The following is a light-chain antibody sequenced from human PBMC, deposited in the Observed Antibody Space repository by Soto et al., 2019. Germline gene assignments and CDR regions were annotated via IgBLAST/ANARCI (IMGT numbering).Light chain of an antibody. CDR2: RND. CDR3: SGWDDSLDGPV. J-gene: IGLJ7*01. Sequence: QSVLTQPPSASGTPGQRVTISCSGSSSNVGSNYISWYQRVPGTAPTLLIYRNDQRPSGVPDGFSGSRSATSASLVISGLRSEDEADYFCSGWDDSLDGPVFGGGTQLTVL. V-gene: IGLV1-47*01. CDR1: SSNVGSNY.